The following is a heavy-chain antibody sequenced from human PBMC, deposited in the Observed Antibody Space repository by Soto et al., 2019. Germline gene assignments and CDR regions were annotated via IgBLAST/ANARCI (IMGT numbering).Heavy chain of an antibody. D-gene: IGHD3-22*01. CDR1: GFTFSDYY. CDR3: ARDLYYYDSSGYVDY. Sequence: GGSLRLSCAASGFTFSDYYMSWIRQAPGKGLEWVSYISSSSSYTNYADSVKGRFTISRDNAKNSLYLQMNSLRAEDTAVYYCARDLYYYDSSGYVDYWGQGTLVTVSS. J-gene: IGHJ4*02. V-gene: IGHV3-11*06. CDR2: ISSSSSYT.